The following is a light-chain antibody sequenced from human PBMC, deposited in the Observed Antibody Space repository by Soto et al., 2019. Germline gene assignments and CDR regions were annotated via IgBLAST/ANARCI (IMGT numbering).Light chain of an antibody. V-gene: IGKV1-39*01. CDR1: QSISSY. J-gene: IGKJ5*01. Sequence: DIQMTQSPSSLSASVGDRVTITCRASQSISSYLNWYQQKPGKAPKLLIYAASSLQSGVPSRFSGSGSGTDFTLTISSMTPEDFATYYCQQSYSTPTFGQGTRLEIK. CDR3: QQSYSTPT. CDR2: AAS.